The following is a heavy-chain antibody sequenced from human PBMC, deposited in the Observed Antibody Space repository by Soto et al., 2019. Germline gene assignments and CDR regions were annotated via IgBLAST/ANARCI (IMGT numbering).Heavy chain of an antibody. CDR1: GGSISSGGYY. V-gene: IGHV4-31*03. CDR2: IYYSGST. J-gene: IGHJ5*02. Sequence: QVQLQESGPGLVKPSQTLSLTCTVSGGSISSGGYYWSWIRQHPGKGLEWIGYIYYSGSTYYNPSLKSRVTRSVDTSMNHSSLKLRSVTAADTAVDYCAISSGNADGFDPWGQGTLVTVSS. D-gene: IGHD3-22*01. CDR3: AISSGNADGFDP.